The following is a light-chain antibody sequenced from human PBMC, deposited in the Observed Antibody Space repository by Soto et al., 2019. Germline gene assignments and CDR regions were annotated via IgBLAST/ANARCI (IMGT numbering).Light chain of an antibody. CDR3: SSYTTAYTQV. V-gene: IGLV2-14*01. J-gene: IGLJ3*02. CDR1: SNDVGYYNY. Sequence: QSVLSQPASVSGSPGQSITISCTGTSNDVGYYNYVSWYQQHLGQAPKLMISEVTTRPSGVSDRFSGSKSGNTASLTISRLQAEDEAHYYCSSYTTAYTQVFGGGTKLTVL. CDR2: EVT.